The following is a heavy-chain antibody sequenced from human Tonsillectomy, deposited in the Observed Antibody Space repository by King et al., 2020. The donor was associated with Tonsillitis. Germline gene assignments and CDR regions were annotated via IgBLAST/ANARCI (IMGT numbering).Heavy chain of an antibody. Sequence: VQLQESGPGLVKPSETLSLTCTVSGGSISSYYWSWIRQPPGKGLEWIGYIYNSESTKYNPSLKSRVTISVDTSKNQFSLKLSSVTAADTAVYYCARDPVRWGSEGFDAFDIWGQGTLVSVSS. CDR1: GGSISSYY. V-gene: IGHV4-59*01. CDR3: ARDPVRWGSEGFDAFDI. D-gene: IGHD3-3*01. J-gene: IGHJ3*02. CDR2: IYNSEST.